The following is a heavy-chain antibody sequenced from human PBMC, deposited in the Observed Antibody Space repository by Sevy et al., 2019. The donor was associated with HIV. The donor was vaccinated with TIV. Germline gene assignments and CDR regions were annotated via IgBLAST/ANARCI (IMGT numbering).Heavy chain of an antibody. CDR3: ARDSDTMVRLYYYGMDV. J-gene: IGHJ6*02. V-gene: IGHV3-48*03. D-gene: IGHD3-10*01. CDR2: ISSRGSTI. CDR1: GFTFSSYE. Sequence: GGSLRLSCAASGFTFSSYEMNWVRQAPGKGLEWVSYISSRGSTIYYADPVKGRFTISRDNSKNSLYLQMNSLRAEDKAVYYCARDSDTMVRLYYYGMDVWGQGTTVTVSS.